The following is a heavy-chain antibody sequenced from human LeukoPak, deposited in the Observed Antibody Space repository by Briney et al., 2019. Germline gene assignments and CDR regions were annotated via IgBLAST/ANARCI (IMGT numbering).Heavy chain of an antibody. CDR2: IKQDGSEK. J-gene: IGHJ4*02. CDR1: GFTFINAW. V-gene: IGHV3-7*03. CDR3: ARAGALRPDY. Sequence: PGGSLRLSCAASGFTFINAWMAWVRRAPGKGLEWVANIKQDGSEKYYVDSVKGRFTISRDNAKNTLFLQMYSLRAEDTAVYYCARAGALRPDYWGQGTLVTVSS.